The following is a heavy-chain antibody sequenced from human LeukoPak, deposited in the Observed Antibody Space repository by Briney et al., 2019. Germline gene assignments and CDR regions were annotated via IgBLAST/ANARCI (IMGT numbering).Heavy chain of an antibody. CDR2: IYTSGST. D-gene: IGHD6-6*01. CDR1: GFSISSGHY. Sequence: SETLSLTCTVSGFSISSGHYWGWVRQPAGKGLEWIGRIYTSGSTNYNPSLKSRVTMSVDTSKNQFSLKLSSVTAADTAVYYCASSRIAARPSFDYWGQGTLVTVSS. CDR3: ASSRIAARPSFDY. V-gene: IGHV4-4*07. J-gene: IGHJ4*02.